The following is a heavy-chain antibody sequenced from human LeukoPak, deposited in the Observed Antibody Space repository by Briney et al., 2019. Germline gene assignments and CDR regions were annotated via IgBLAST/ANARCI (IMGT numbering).Heavy chain of an antibody. CDR3: ARFGGNSEGFDY. CDR2: IYYSGST. Sequence: SETLSLTCAVYGGSFSGYYWSWIRQPPGKGLEWIGSIYYSGSTYYNPSLKSRVTISVDTSKNQFSLKLSSVTAADTAVYYCARFGGNSEGFDYWGQGTLVTVSS. CDR1: GGSFSGYY. J-gene: IGHJ4*02. D-gene: IGHD4-23*01. V-gene: IGHV4-34*01.